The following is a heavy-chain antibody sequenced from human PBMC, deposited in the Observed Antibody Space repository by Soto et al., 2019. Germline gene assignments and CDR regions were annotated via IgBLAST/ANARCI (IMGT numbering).Heavy chain of an antibody. Sequence: SETLSLTCAVSGGSISSSNWWSWVRQPPGKGLEWIGEIYHSGSTNYNPSLKSRVTISVDKSKNQFSLKLSSVTAADTAVYYCAGPKTDYYDSSGYYEGAFDIWGQGTMVTVSS. V-gene: IGHV4-4*02. CDR1: GGSISSSNW. CDR2: IYHSGST. D-gene: IGHD3-22*01. J-gene: IGHJ3*02. CDR3: AGPKTDYYDSSGYYEGAFDI.